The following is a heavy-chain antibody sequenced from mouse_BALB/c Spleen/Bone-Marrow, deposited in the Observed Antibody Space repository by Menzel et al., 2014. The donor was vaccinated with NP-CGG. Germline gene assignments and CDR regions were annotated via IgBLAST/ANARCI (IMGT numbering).Heavy chain of an antibody. Sequence: QVQLKQSGAELVRPGASVKLSCKAFGYTFTGYEMHWVQQTPVHGLEWIGAINPGSGCTAYNQKFKGKATLTADKSSSTAYLQHSSLTSDDSAVYYATYAMDYWGQGTSVTVSS. J-gene: IGHJ4*01. CDR1: GYTFTGYE. CDR3: TYAMDY. V-gene: IGHV1-15*01. CDR2: INPGSGCT.